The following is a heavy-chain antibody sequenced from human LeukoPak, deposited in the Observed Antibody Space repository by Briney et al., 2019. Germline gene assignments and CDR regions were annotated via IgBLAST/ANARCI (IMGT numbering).Heavy chain of an antibody. Sequence: GASVKVSCKTSGYTFTISHVTWVRQAPGQGLEWMGWISVYNGNTNYAPELQGRVTMTTDTSTSTAYMELRNLRSDDTAVYYCARTAAIAAAGPIDYWGQGTLVTVSS. D-gene: IGHD6-13*01. V-gene: IGHV1-18*04. CDR3: ARTAAIAAAGPIDY. J-gene: IGHJ4*02. CDR2: ISVYNGNT. CDR1: GYTFTISH.